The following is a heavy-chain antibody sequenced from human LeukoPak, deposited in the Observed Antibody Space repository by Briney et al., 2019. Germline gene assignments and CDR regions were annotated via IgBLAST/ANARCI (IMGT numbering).Heavy chain of an antibody. Sequence: GGFLRLSCAASGFTFSDYYMSWIRQAPGKGLEWVSYISSSGSTIYYADSVKGRFTISRDNAKNSLYLQMNSLRAEDTAVYYCARYYYDSSGYYYFDYWGQGTLVTVSS. CDR3: ARYYYDSSGYYYFDY. CDR2: ISSSGSTI. CDR1: GFTFSDYY. D-gene: IGHD3-22*01. V-gene: IGHV3-11*01. J-gene: IGHJ4*02.